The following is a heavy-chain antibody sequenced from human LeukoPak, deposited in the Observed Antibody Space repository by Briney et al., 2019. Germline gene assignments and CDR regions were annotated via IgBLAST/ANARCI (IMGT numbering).Heavy chain of an antibody. Sequence: GGSLRLSCAASGFTFSSYAMHWVRQAPGKGLEYVSAISSNGGSTYYANSVKGRFTISRDNSKNTLYLQMGSLRAEDMAVYYCARDRRSDALNSSGWHPPLDWGQGTLVTVSS. D-gene: IGHD6-19*01. CDR2: ISSNGGST. CDR1: GFTFSSYA. V-gene: IGHV3-64*01. CDR3: ARDRRSDALNSSGWHPPLD. J-gene: IGHJ4*02.